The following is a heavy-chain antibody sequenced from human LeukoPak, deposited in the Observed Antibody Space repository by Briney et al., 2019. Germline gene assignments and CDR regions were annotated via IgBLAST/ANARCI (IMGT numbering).Heavy chain of an antibody. Sequence: GGSLRLSCAASGFTISNYAMHWVRQAPGKGLEWVSLISWDGGSTYYADSVKGRFTISRDNSKNSLYLQMNSLRAEDTALYYCAKAGRPPSSRYYYYYMDVWGKGTTVTVSS. V-gene: IGHV3-43D*04. CDR3: AKAGRPPSSRYYYYYMDV. D-gene: IGHD3-10*01. CDR1: GFTISNYA. J-gene: IGHJ6*03. CDR2: ISWDGGST.